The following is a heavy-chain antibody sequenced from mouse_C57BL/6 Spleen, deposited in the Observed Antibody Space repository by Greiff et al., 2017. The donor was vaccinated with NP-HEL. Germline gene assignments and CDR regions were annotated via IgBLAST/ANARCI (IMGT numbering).Heavy chain of an antibody. D-gene: IGHD4-1*01. CDR2: ISSGGDYI. CDR1: GFTFSSYA. Sequence: EVQGVESGEGLVKPGGSLKLSCAASGFTFSSYAMSWVRQTPEKRLEWVAYISSGGDYIYYADTVKGRFTIARDNARNTLYLQMSSLKSEDTAMYYCTRDDLGRAMDYWGQGTSVTVSS. CDR3: TRDDLGRAMDY. J-gene: IGHJ4*01. V-gene: IGHV5-9-1*02.